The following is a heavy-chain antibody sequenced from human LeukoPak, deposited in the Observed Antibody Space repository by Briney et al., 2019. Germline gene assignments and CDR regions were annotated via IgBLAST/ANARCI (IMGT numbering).Heavy chain of an antibody. CDR2: IYHTGTT. Sequence: SVSLSLPCAVSGGSISSSNWWSWVGQPPGEWVEWIGEIYHTGTTNYNPSLESRVAISVDNSKNQFSLNLSSVTAADTAVYYCARTDYDDSSSYYDYWGQGILVSVSS. D-gene: IGHD3-22*01. J-gene: IGHJ4*02. CDR3: ARTDYDDSSSYYDY. V-gene: IGHV4-4*02. CDR1: GGSISSSNW.